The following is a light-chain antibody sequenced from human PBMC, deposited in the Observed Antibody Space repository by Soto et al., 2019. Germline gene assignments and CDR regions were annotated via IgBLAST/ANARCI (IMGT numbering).Light chain of an antibody. CDR2: EVS. CDR1: RSDVGGYNY. Sequence: QSALTQPASVSGSPGQSITISCTGTRSDVGGYNYVSWYQQQPGKAPKLMSYEVSSRPSGVSNRFSGSKSGNTDSLTISGLQAEDEADYYCNSYTSTSSWVFGGGTKLTVL. V-gene: IGLV2-14*01. CDR3: NSYTSTSSWV. J-gene: IGLJ3*02.